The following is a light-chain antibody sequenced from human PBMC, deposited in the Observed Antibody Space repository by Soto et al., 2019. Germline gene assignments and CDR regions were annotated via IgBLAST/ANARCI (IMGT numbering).Light chain of an antibody. CDR1: SWHSSYA. Sequence: QPVLTQLPSASASLGASVKLTCTLSSWHSSYAIAWHQQQPEKGPRYLMKLNSDGSHSKGDGIPDRFSGSSSGAERYLTISSLQSEDEADYYCQTWGTTIVIFGEGTKVTVL. V-gene: IGLV4-69*01. CDR3: QTWGTTIVI. CDR2: LNSDGSH. J-gene: IGLJ2*01.